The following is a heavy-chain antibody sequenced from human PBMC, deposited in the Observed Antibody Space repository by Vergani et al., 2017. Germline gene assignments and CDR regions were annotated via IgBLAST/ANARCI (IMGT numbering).Heavy chain of an antibody. Sequence: EVQLVESGGGLVQPGGSLRLSCAASGFTFSSYSMNWVRQAPGKGLEWVSYISSSSSTIYYADSVKGRFTISRDNAKNSLYLQMNSLRAEDTAVYYCARARPEYCSGGSCTSPPWDWGQGTLVTVSS. CDR2: ISSSSSTI. CDR3: ARARPEYCSGGSCTSPPWD. D-gene: IGHD2-15*01. J-gene: IGHJ4*02. V-gene: IGHV3-48*01. CDR1: GFTFSSYS.